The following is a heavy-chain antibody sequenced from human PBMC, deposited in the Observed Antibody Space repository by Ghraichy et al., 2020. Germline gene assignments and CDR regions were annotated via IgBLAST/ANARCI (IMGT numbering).Heavy chain of an antibody. J-gene: IGHJ1*01. CDR3: VKCYSIGWSEGYLQH. V-gene: IGHV3-23*01. D-gene: IGHD6-19*01. Sequence: SSISGSDTDTNYADSVKGRFTISSDNSKNTLYLQMNNLRAEDTAIYVCVKCYSIGWSEGYLQHWGQVILVTGS. CDR2: ISGSDTDT.